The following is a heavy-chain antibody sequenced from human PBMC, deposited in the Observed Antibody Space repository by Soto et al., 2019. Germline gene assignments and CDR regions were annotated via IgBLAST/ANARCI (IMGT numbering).Heavy chain of an antibody. V-gene: IGHV1-46*02. J-gene: IGHJ6*02. CDR2: INPSNGFT. CDR1: GFSFNTYY. Sequence: QVQLVQSGAELKKPGASVSLSCKASGFSFNTYYVHWVRQSPGEGLQWMGVINPSNGFTRSPQKFQGRVTMTADTSTTTVYLELSGLKSEDKAVYFCARDWPDTYCGGDCPLGYYYHGMDVWGQGTAVTVSS. D-gene: IGHD2-21*02. CDR3: ARDWPDTYCGGDCPLGYYYHGMDV.